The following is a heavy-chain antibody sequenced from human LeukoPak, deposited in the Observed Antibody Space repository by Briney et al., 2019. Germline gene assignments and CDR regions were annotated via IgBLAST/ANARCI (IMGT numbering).Heavy chain of an antibody. J-gene: IGHJ4*02. CDR2: IRYDGSDK. CDR3: AKASGQAGYCGSTSCHYTFDY. Sequence: PGGSLRLSCAASGFTFSSYGMHWVRQAPGKGLEWVAFIRYDGSDKYYADSVKGRFTVSRDNSKNTLYLQMNSLRAEDTTVYYCAKASGQAGYCGSTSCHYTFDYWGQGTLVTVSS. D-gene: IGHD2-2*01. CDR1: GFTFSSYG. V-gene: IGHV3-30*02.